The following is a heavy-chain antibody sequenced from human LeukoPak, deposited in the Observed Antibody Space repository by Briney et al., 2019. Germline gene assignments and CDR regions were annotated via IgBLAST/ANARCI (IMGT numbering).Heavy chain of an antibody. D-gene: IGHD1-20*01. Sequence: GGSLRLSCAASGLTLSSYGMSWVRQAPAKGLEGVSTLSARGDSTYYVDSVKGRFTISRDNSKNTLYLQMDSLRAEDTAVYFCAKRDCSDNNCYFVNWGQGTLVTVSS. CDR3: AKRDCSDNNCYFVN. V-gene: IGHV3-23*01. J-gene: IGHJ4*02. CDR2: LSARGDST. CDR1: GLTLSSYG.